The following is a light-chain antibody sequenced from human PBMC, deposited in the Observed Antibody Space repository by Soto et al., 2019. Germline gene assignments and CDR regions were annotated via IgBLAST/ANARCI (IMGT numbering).Light chain of an antibody. CDR1: QSVVSSSRNKNY. CDR2: WAS. V-gene: IGKV4-1*01. Sequence: DIVMTQSPDSLAVSLGERATINCKSSQSVVSSSRNKNYLAWYQQKPGQPPKLLIYWASTRESGVPDRFSGSGSGTDFTLTISSLQAEDVAVYYCQQYYSTPRTFGQGTKVDIK. CDR3: QQYYSTPRT. J-gene: IGKJ1*01.